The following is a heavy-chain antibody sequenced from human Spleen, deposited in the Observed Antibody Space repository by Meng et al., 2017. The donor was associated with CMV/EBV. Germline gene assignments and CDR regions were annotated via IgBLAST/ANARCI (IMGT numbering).Heavy chain of an antibody. Sequence: QLRQWGAGLLKPSGTLFLSCAVYGGSFSGYYWSWIRQPPGKGLEWIGEINHSGSTNYNPSLKSRVTISVDTSKNQFSLKLSSVTAADTAVYHCLRGSGGSVWGQGTLVTVSS. CDR3: LRGSGGSV. CDR2: INHSGST. CDR1: GGSFSGYY. J-gene: IGHJ1*01. D-gene: IGHD3-10*01. V-gene: IGHV4-34*01.